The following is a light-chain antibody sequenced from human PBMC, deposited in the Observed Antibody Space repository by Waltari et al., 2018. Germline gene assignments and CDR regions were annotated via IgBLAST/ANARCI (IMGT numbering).Light chain of an antibody. CDR1: QSIFYSSNNKNY. CDR3: QQYYDTLWT. J-gene: IGKJ1*01. CDR2: LAS. Sequence: DIVMTQSPDSLAVSLGERATINCKSSQSIFYSSNNKNYLGWYQQKPGQAPKLLIYLASAREPGVPDRFSGSGSGTDFTLTISSLQAEDVAVYYCQQYYDTLWTFGQGTKVEIK. V-gene: IGKV4-1*01.